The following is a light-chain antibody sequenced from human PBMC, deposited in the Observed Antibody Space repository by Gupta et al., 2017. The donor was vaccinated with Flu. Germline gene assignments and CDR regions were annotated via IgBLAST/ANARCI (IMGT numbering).Light chain of an antibody. CDR2: ETS. J-gene: IGKJ4*01. Sequence: TVLTPSPVTLSLSPGERATLSCRASQNVYSTLAWYRQKPGQSPSLLVYETSRRSTGVPARFSGQGSGTDFTLTIDRLELEDFAVYCCQQRGDWPPTFGGGTRVDLK. CDR1: QNVYST. CDR3: QQRGDWPPT. V-gene: IGKV3-11*01.